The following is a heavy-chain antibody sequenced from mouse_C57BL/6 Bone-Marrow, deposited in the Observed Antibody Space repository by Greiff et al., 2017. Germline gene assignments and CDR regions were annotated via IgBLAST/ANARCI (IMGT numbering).Heavy chain of an antibody. CDR3: ARDYGSSYVAWFAY. Sequence: QVQLQQPGAELVRPGTSVKLSCKASGYTFTSYWMHWVKQRPGQGLEWIGVIDPSDSYTNYNQKFKGKAKLTVDTSSSTAYMQLSSLTSEDSAVYYCARDYGSSYVAWFAYWGQGTLVTVSA. J-gene: IGHJ3*01. CDR2: IDPSDSYT. CDR1: GYTFTSYW. D-gene: IGHD1-1*01. V-gene: IGHV1-59*01.